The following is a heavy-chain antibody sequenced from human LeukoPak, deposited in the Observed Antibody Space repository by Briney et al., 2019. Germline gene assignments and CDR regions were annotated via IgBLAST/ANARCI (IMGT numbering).Heavy chain of an antibody. D-gene: IGHD3-22*01. V-gene: IGHV3-53*01. Sequence: GSLRLSCAASGFTVSSNYMSWVRQAPGKGLEWVSVIYSGGSTYYADSVKGRFTISRDNSKNTLYLQMNSLRAEDTAVYYCARDGDNYYDSSGYYSFDYWGQGTLVTVSS. CDR3: ARDGDNYYDSSGYYSFDY. J-gene: IGHJ4*02. CDR2: IYSGGST. CDR1: GFTVSSNY.